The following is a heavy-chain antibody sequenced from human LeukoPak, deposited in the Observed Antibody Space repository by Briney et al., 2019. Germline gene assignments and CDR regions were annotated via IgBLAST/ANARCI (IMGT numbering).Heavy chain of an antibody. Sequence: PSETLSLTCAVSGGSISSGGYSWSWIRQPPGTGLEWIGYIYHSGSTYYNPSLKSRATISVDRSKNQFSLKLSSVTAADTAVYYCARHYCSGGSCYFDYWGQGTLVTVSS. J-gene: IGHJ4*02. V-gene: IGHV4-30-2*01. CDR2: IYHSGST. D-gene: IGHD2-15*01. CDR3: ARHYCSGGSCYFDY. CDR1: GGSISSGGYS.